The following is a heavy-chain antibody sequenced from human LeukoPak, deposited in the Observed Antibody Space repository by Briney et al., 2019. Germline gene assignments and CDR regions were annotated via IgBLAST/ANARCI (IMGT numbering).Heavy chain of an antibody. V-gene: IGHV4-61*02. CDR2: IYSSGST. J-gene: IGHJ4*02. CDR3: ARASRGFGELSYFNY. D-gene: IGHD3-10*01. CDR1: GGSISSSSYY. Sequence: NPSETLSLTCTVSGGSISSSSYYWNWIRQPAGKGLEWMGLIYSSGSTNYNPSLKRRVTISVDTSKSQFSLKLSSVTAADTAVYFCARASRGFGELSYFNYWGQGILVTVSS.